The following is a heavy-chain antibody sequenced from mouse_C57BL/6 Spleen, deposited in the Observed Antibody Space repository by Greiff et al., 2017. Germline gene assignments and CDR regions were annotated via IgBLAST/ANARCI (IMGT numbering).Heavy chain of an antibody. CDR1: GFTFSSYA. D-gene: IGHD1-1*01. CDR3: TRDSHYGSSTDY. V-gene: IGHV5-9-1*02. J-gene: IGHJ2*01. Sequence: DVQLVESGEGLVKPGGSLKLSCAASGFTFSSYAMSWVRQTPEKRLEWVAYISSGGDYIYYADTVKGRFTISRDNARNTLSLQMSSLKSENTDMYNCTRDSHYGSSTDYWGQGTTLTVSS. CDR2: ISSGGDYI.